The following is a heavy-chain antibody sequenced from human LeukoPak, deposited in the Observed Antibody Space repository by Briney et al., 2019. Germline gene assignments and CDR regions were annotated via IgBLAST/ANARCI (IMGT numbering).Heavy chain of an antibody. CDR2: IRSKTDGGTA. Sequence: GGSLRLSCAASGFTFNNAWMSWVRQFPGKGLEWVGRIRSKTDGGTADYGAPVKGRFTISRDDSKNTLYLQMNSLKTEDTAVYFCATDQEYSTSWYGCLDPWGQGTLVTVSS. CDR3: ATDQEYSTSWYGCLDP. CDR1: GFTFNNAW. J-gene: IGHJ5*02. D-gene: IGHD6-13*01. V-gene: IGHV3-15*01.